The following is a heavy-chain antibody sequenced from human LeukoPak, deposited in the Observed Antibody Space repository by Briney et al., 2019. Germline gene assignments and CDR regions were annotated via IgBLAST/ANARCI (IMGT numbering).Heavy chain of an antibody. CDR1: GFTFSSYA. CDR3: AKGNYYGSSGLGSTSFDY. J-gene: IGHJ4*02. Sequence: GGSLRLSCAASGFTFSSYAMSWVRQAPGKGLEWVSAIGGSGDNTYYADSVKGRFTISRDNSKNTLYLQMNSLRAEDTALYYCAKGNYYGSSGLGSTSFDYWGQGTLVTVSS. D-gene: IGHD3-10*01. CDR2: IGGSGDNT. V-gene: IGHV3-23*01.